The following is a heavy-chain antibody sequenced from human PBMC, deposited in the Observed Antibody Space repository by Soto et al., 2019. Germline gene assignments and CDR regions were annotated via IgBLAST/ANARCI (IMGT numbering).Heavy chain of an antibody. J-gene: IGHJ4*02. CDR1: GGSISSYF. CDR3: ARAGTLILSFDY. CDR2: IYYSVST. D-gene: IGHD3-10*01. V-gene: IGHV4-59*01. Sequence: KPSETLSLTCTVPGGSISSYFWSWIRQSPGKGLEWIGHIYYSVSTSYSPSLKSRVSISVDTSKNQFSLEVHSVTAADTAVYYCARAGTLILSFDYYGQ.